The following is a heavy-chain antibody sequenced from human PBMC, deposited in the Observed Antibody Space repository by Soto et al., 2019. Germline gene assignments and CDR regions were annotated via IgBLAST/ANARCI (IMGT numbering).Heavy chain of an antibody. V-gene: IGHV3-33*01. CDR3: ARDPGYSGYDFDY. J-gene: IGHJ4*02. CDR2: IWYDGSKK. D-gene: IGHD5-12*01. Sequence: GGSLRLSCAASGFTFSSHAMHWVRQAPGKGLEWVAVIWYDGSKKYYGDSVKGRFTVARDDSKSTPSLQMNSLRVEDTAVYYCARDPGYSGYDFDYWGQGTLVTVSS. CDR1: GFTFSSHA.